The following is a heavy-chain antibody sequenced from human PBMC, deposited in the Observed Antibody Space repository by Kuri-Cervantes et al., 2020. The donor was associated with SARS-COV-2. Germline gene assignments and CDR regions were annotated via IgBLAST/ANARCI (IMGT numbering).Heavy chain of an antibody. J-gene: IGHJ6*02. Sequence: GGSLRLSCAASGFTFSSYEMNWVRQAPGKGLEWVSYISSSGSTIYYADSVKGRFTISRDNAKNSLYLQMNGLRAEDTAVYYCAREGYYEPTDMDVWGQGTTVTVSS. CDR1: GFTFSSYE. CDR3: AREGYYEPTDMDV. V-gene: IGHV3-48*03. CDR2: ISSSGSTI. D-gene: IGHD3-22*01.